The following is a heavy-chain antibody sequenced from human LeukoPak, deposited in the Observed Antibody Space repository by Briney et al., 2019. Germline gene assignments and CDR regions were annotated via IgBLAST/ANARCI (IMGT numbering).Heavy chain of an antibody. J-gene: IGHJ4*02. CDR2: ISYDGSNK. CDR1: GFTFSSYG. CDR3: AKSRPYSSGWYPDY. Sequence: TGESLRLSCAASGFTFSSYGMHWVRQAPGKGLEWVAVISYDGSNKYYADSVKGRFTISRDNSKNTLYLQMNSLRAEDTAVYYCAKSRPYSSGWYPDYWGQGTLVTVSS. V-gene: IGHV3-30*18. D-gene: IGHD6-19*01.